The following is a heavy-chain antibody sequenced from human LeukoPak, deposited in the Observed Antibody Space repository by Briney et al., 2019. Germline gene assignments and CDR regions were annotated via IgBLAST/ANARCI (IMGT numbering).Heavy chain of an antibody. CDR2: ISSSGSTI. V-gene: IGHV3-11*04. CDR1: GLTFSDYY. J-gene: IGHJ5*02. D-gene: IGHD5-18*01. CDR3: AREFSYGQYNWFDP. Sequence: GGSLRLSCAASGLTFSDYYMSWIRQAPGKGLEWVSYISSSGSTIYYADSVKGRFTISRDNAKNSLYLQMNSLRAEDTAVYYCAREFSYGQYNWFDPWGQGTLVTVSS.